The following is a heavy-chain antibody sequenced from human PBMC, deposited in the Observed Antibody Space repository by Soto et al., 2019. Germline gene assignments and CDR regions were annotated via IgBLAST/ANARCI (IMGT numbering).Heavy chain of an antibody. CDR3: ARMTTVTTGGVFDY. D-gene: IGHD4-17*01. CDR1: GGSISSYY. V-gene: IGHV4-59*01. Sequence: QVQLQESGPGLVKPSETLSLTCTVSGGSISSYYWSWIRQPPGKGLEWIGYIYYSGSTNYNPSLKRRVPISVDTYKNQFSLKLSSVTAADTAVYYCARMTTVTTGGVFDYWGQGTLVTVSS. J-gene: IGHJ4*02. CDR2: IYYSGST.